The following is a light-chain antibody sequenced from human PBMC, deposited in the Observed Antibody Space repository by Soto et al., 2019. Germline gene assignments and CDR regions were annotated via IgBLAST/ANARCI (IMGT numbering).Light chain of an antibody. CDR1: SSDVGTYNY. V-gene: IGLV2-11*01. CDR2: DVN. Sequence: QSVLTQPRSVSGSPGQSVTISCTGTSSDVGTYNYVSWYQQHPGKAPKLLIYDVNKRPSGVPDRFSGSKSGNTASLTISGLQAEDEADYYCCSYAGTSTYVFGTGTKLTVL. J-gene: IGLJ1*01. CDR3: CSYAGTSTYV.